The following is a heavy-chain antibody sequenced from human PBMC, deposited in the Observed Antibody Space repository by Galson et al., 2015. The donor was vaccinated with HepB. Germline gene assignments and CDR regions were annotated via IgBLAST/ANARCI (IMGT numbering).Heavy chain of an antibody. Sequence: SLRLSCAASGFTFNTYAIHWVRQAPGKGLEWVAVISYDVGDNVYRTYHADSMKGRFTISRDNSKSTVYLQMSSLRADDTAIYYCARDKSGDHYTFWAGHNMRDYYYGMDVWGQGATVIISS. D-gene: IGHD3/OR15-3a*01. J-gene: IGHJ6*02. CDR2: ISYDVGDNVYRT. CDR3: ARDKSGDHYTFWAGHNMRDYYYGMDV. V-gene: IGHV3-30-3*01. CDR1: GFTFNTYA.